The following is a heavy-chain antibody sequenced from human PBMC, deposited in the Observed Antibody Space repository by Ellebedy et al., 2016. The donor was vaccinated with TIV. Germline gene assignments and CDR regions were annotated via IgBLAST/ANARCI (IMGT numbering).Heavy chain of an antibody. J-gene: IGHJ3*02. CDR2: IYYSGST. CDR3: ARQGYYYDSSGYYDAFDI. Sequence: MPSETLSLTCTVSGGSISSYYWSWIRQHPGKGLEWIGYIYYSGSTNYNPSLKSRVTISVDTSKNQFSLKLSSVTAADTAVYYCARQGYYYDSSGYYDAFDIWGQGTMVTVSS. CDR1: GGSISSYY. D-gene: IGHD3-22*01. V-gene: IGHV4-59*08.